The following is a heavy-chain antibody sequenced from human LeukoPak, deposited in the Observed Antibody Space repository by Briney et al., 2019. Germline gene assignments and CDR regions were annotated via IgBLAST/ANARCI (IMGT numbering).Heavy chain of an antibody. CDR2: IYSGGST. J-gene: IGHJ4*02. D-gene: IGHD6-13*01. V-gene: IGHV3-66*01. CDR1: GFTFSSYA. Sequence: PGGSLRLSCTASGFTFSSYAMSWVRQAPGKGLEWVSVIYSGGSTYYADSVKGRFTISRDNSKNTLYLQMNSLRAEDTAVYYCARGVYIAAAQYGYWGQGTLVTVSS. CDR3: ARGVYIAAAQYGY.